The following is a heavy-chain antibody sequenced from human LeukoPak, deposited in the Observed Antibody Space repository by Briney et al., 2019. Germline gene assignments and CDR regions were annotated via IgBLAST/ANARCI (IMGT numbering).Heavy chain of an antibody. CDR3: ARDADWGYDAYDI. Sequence: SQTLSLTCAISGDGLSVSSDVWNWVRQSPSRGLEWLGRTYYKSKWHNDYAVSMTSRITISPDTSKNQFSLHLNSVTPEDTAVYYCARDADWGYDAYDIWGQGTMVTVSS. J-gene: IGHJ3*02. CDR1: GDGLSVSSDV. CDR2: TYYKSKWHN. V-gene: IGHV6-1*01. D-gene: IGHD7-27*01.